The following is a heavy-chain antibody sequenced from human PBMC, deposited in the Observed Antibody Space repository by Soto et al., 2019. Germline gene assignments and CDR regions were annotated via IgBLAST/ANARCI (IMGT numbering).Heavy chain of an antibody. V-gene: IGHV2-26*01. CDR2: IFSNDEK. Sequence: QVTLKESGPVLEKPTETLTLTCTVSGFSLSNARMGVSWIRQPPGKALEWLAHIFSNDEKSYSTSLKSRLTISKDTSKSQVVLTMTNMDPVDTATYYCARIPFQRWLQPPQYYFDYWGQGTLVTVSS. D-gene: IGHD5-12*01. CDR1: GFSLSNARMG. J-gene: IGHJ4*02. CDR3: ARIPFQRWLQPPQYYFDY.